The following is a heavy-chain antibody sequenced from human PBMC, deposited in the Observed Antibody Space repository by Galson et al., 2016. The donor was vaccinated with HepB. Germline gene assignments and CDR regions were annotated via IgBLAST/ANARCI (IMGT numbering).Heavy chain of an antibody. V-gene: IGHV1-69*13. CDR3: ASLPPNWGHYYYGMDV. CDR2: ITPMFGTP. D-gene: IGHD7-27*01. Sequence: SVKVSCKASGGTFSSYAINWLRQAPGQGLEWMGGITPMFGTPNYAQKLQGRVTITADESTSTAYMELSSLRSEDTAVYFCASLPPNWGHYYYGMDVWGQGTTVTVSS. CDR1: GGTFSSYA. J-gene: IGHJ6*02.